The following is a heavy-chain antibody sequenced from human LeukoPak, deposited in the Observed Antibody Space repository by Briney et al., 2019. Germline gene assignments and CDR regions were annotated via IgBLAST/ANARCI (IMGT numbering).Heavy chain of an antibody. D-gene: IGHD3-22*01. CDR3: ARVVVITYYFDY. CDR2: ISGSGGST. CDR1: GFTFSSYA. Sequence: PGGSLRLSCAASGFTFSSYAMSWVRQAPGKGLEWVSAISGSGGSTYYADSVKGRFTISRDNSKNTLYLQMNSLRAEDTAVYYCARVVVITYYFDYWGQGTLVTVSS. J-gene: IGHJ4*02. V-gene: IGHV3-23*01.